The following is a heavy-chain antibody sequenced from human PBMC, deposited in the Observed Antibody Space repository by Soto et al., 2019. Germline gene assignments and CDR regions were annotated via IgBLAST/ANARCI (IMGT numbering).Heavy chain of an antibody. Sequence: QLQLQESGPGLVKPSETLSLTCTVSGGSISSSSYYWGWIRQPPGKGLEWIGSIYYSGSTYYNPSLKSRVTISVDTSKNQFSLKLSSVTAADTAVYYCARPVRGDFWSGYLPSDAFDIWGQGTMVTVSS. J-gene: IGHJ3*02. CDR2: IYYSGST. CDR1: GGSISSSSYY. CDR3: ARPVRGDFWSGYLPSDAFDI. V-gene: IGHV4-39*01. D-gene: IGHD3-3*01.